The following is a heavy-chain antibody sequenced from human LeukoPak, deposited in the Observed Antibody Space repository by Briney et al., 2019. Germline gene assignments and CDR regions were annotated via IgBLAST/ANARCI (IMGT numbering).Heavy chain of an antibody. CDR3: ARGLVVPSATRYWYFDL. J-gene: IGHJ2*01. V-gene: IGHV4-34*01. Sequence: PSETQSLTCAVYGGSFSGYYWSWIRQPPGKGLEWIGEINHSGSTNCNSSLKSRVTMSVDTSKNQFSLKLSSVTAADTAVYYCARGLVVPSATRYWYFDLWGRGTLVTVSS. CDR1: GGSFSGYY. CDR2: INHSGST. D-gene: IGHD2-2*01.